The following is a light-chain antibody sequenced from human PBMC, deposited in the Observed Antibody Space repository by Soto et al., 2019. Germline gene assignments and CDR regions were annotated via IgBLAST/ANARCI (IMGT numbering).Light chain of an antibody. CDR2: GAS. CDR3: QQYGSSGT. V-gene: IGKV3-20*01. J-gene: IGKJ1*01. CDR1: QSVSNNY. Sequence: ELVLTQSPGTLTLSPGERATLPWRASQSVSNNYLAWYQQKSGQAPRLLIYGASNRATGIPDRFSGSGSGTDFTLTISRLEPEDFAVYYCQQYGSSGTFGQGTKVDIK.